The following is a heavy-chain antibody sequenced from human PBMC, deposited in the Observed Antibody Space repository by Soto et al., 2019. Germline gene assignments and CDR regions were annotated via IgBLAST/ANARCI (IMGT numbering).Heavy chain of an antibody. CDR1: GFTFSREA. D-gene: IGHD4-17*01. J-gene: IGHJ4*02. V-gene: IGHV3-23*01. CDR2: ISGSGDST. CDR3: AKAATVTPEAYFDY. Sequence: GGSLRLSCAASGFTFSREAMSWVRQALGTGLEWVSVISGSGDSTYYADSVKGQFTISRDNSKNTLYLQMNSLRADDTAVYYCAKAATVTPEAYFDYWGQGTLVTVSS.